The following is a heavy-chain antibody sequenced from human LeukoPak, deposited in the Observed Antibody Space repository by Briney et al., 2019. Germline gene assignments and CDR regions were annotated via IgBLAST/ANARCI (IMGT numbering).Heavy chain of an antibody. J-gene: IGHJ4*02. V-gene: IGHV3-21*01. CDR3: AREIAAAGTNTFDY. Sequence: GGSLRLSCAASGFTFSSYSMNWVRQAPGKGLEWVSSISSSSSYIYYADSVKGRFTISRDNAKNSLYLQMNSLRAEDTAVYYCAREIAAAGTNTFDYLGQGTLVTVSS. CDR1: GFTFSSYS. CDR2: ISSSSSYI. D-gene: IGHD6-13*01.